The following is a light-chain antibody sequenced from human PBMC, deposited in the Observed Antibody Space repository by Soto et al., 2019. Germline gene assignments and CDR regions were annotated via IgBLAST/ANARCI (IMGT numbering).Light chain of an antibody. V-gene: IGKV1-5*03. J-gene: IGKJ1*01. CDR3: QHYDNHSWT. Sequence: DIQMTQSPSTLYASVGDRVIITCRASQSVSSWLAWYQQKPGKAPNLLIYKASLLKSGDPPRINGSGSGTEFMIPSSSRQPNYFATHYYQHYDNHSWTFDQGTKV. CDR2: KAS. CDR1: QSVSSW.